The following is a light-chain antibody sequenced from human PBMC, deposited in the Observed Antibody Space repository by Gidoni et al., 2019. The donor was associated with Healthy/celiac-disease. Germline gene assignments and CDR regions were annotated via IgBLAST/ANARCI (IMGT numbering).Light chain of an antibody. CDR3: QQYGSSLWT. Sequence: EIVLTQSPGTLSLSPGERATLSCRASQSVSSSYLAWYQQKPGQAPRLLIYGASSRSTGFPDRFSGSGSGTDFTLTISRLEPEDFAVFYCQQYGSSLWTFGQXTKVEIK. V-gene: IGKV3-20*01. CDR2: GAS. CDR1: QSVSSSY. J-gene: IGKJ1*01.